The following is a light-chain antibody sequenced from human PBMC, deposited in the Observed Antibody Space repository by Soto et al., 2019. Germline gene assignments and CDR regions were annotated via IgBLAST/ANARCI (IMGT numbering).Light chain of an antibody. V-gene: IGKV3-20*01. J-gene: IGKJ3*01. CDR2: GAS. CDR3: QQYGRSPFT. CDR1: QSVSSNY. Sequence: EIVMTQSPGTLSLSPGERATLSCRASQSVSSNYLAWFHQKPGQPPRLLIYGASSRATGIPDRFSGSGSGTDFTLTISRLEPEDCAVYYCQQYGRSPFTFGPGTKVDIK.